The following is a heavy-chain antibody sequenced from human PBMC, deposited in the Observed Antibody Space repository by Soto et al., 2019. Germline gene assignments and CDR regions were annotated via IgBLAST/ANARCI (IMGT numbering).Heavy chain of an antibody. CDR3: ASTRGGSYGIDY. D-gene: IGHD5-18*01. CDR1: GFTVSSNY. V-gene: IGHV3-53*01. CDR2: IYSGGST. Sequence: GGSLRLSCAASGFTVSSNYMSWVRQAPGKGLEWVSVIYSGGSTNYADSVKGRFTISRDNSKNTVYLQMNSLRAEDTAVYYCASTRGGSYGIDYWGQGTLVTVSS. J-gene: IGHJ4*02.